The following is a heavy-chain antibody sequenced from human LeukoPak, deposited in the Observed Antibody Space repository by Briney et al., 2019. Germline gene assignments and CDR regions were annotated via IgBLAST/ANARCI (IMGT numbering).Heavy chain of an antibody. CDR2: IYYSGST. CDR3: ARLASVTTGIIDY. CDR1: GGSISSSSYY. V-gene: IGHV4-39*01. J-gene: IGHJ4*02. Sequence: SETLSLTCTVSGGSISSSSYYWGWLRQPPGKGLEWIGSIYYSGSTYYNPSLKSRVTISVDTSKNQFSLKLSSVTAADTAVYYCARLASVTTGIIDYWGQGTLVTVSS. D-gene: IGHD4-17*01.